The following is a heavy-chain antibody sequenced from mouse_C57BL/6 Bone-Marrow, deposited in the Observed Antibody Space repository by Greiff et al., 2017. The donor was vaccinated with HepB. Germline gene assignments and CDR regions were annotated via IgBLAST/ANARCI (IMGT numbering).Heavy chain of an antibody. J-gene: IGHJ4*01. D-gene: IGHD5-1*01. Sequence: QVQLQQSGAELARPGASVKMSCKASGYTFTSYTMHWVKQRPGQGLEWIGYINPSSGYTKYNQKFKDKATLTADKSSSTAYMQLSSLASEDSAVYYCARSDEYADYYAMDYWGQGTSVTVSS. CDR1: GYTFTSYT. CDR2: INPSSGYT. CDR3: ARSDEYADYYAMDY. V-gene: IGHV1-4*01.